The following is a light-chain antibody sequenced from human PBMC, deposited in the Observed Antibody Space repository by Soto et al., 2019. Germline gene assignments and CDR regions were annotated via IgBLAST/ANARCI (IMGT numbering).Light chain of an antibody. CDR3: LQHNNYPPLT. Sequence: DIQMTQSPSSLSESVGDRVTITCRASQGIRNDLAWYQQKPGKAPKRLIYAASSLQSGVPSRFSGSGSGTEFTLTISSLQPEDFATYYCLQHNNYPPLTFGQGTRLEIK. J-gene: IGKJ5*01. V-gene: IGKV1-17*01. CDR2: AAS. CDR1: QGIRND.